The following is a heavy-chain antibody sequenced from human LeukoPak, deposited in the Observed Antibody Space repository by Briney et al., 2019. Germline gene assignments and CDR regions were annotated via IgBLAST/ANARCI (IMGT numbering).Heavy chain of an antibody. Sequence: PGGSLRLSCAASGFSFSDYYMSWIRQAPGKGLEWVSYISGISTYTNFADSVKGRFTVSRDNAKNSLYLQMNSLRAEDRAVYYCARGTTYFDYRGQGALVTVSS. D-gene: IGHD4-11*01. CDR2: ISGISTYT. V-gene: IGHV3-11*05. CDR1: GFSFSDYY. CDR3: ARGTTYFDY. J-gene: IGHJ4*02.